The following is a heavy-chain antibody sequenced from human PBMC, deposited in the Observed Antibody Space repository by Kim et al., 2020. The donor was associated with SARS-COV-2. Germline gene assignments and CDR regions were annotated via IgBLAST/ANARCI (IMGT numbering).Heavy chain of an antibody. CDR1: GFTFSSYS. D-gene: IGHD3-10*01. J-gene: IGHJ5*02. V-gene: IGHV3-21*01. CDR2: ISSCSSYI. CDR3: ARDFVYGSGRSGFDP. Sequence: GGSLRLSCAASGFTFSSYSMNWVRQAPGKGLEWVSSISSCSSYIYYADSVKGRFTISRDNAKNSLYLQMNSLRAEDTAVYYCARDFVYGSGRSGFDPWGQGTLVTVSS.